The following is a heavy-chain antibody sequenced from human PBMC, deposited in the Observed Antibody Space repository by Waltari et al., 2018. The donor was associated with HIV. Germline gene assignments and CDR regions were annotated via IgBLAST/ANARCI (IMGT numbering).Heavy chain of an antibody. V-gene: IGHV5-51*01. CDR3: ARLKDIVVVVSLSAFDY. J-gene: IGHJ4*02. D-gene: IGHD2-15*01. Sequence: EVQLVQSGPEVKKPGESLKISCKVSVYTFTNYWIGWARQMPGKGLEWMGVIYPGDSDTRYSPSFQGQVTISADKSITTAYLQWTSLKASDTAMYYCARLKDIVVVVSLSAFDYWGQGTLVTVSS. CDR1: VYTFTNYW. CDR2: IYPGDSDT.